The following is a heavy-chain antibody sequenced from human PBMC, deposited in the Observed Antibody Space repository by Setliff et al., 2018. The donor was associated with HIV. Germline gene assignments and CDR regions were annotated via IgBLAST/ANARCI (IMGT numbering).Heavy chain of an antibody. D-gene: IGHD4-4*01. Sequence: KPSETLSLTCAVSGYSISSGFYWSWMRQPPGKGLEWIGYIYYSGSTNYNPSLKSRITISVDTSKNQFSLKLSSVTAADTAVYYCARGRDDYNYDPFDIWGQGTMVTVSS. J-gene: IGHJ3*02. CDR3: ARGRDDYNYDPFDI. CDR2: IYYSGST. CDR1: GYSISSGFY. V-gene: IGHV4-61*01.